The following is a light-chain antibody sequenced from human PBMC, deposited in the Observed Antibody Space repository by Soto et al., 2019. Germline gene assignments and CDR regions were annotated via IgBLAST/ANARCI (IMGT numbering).Light chain of an antibody. Sequence: EILMTQSPATLSVSPGERATLSCSASQSVSSNLAWYQQKPGQAPRLLIYGASTRATGIPARFSGSGSGTEFTLTISSLQSEDFAVYYCQQYNNWPPLTFGGGTKVDIK. CDR2: GAS. CDR1: QSVSSN. V-gene: IGKV3-15*01. CDR3: QQYNNWPPLT. J-gene: IGKJ4*01.